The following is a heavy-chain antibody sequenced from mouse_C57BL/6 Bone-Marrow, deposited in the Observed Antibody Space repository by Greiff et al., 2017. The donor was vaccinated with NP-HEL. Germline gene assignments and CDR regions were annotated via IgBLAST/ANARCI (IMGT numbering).Heavy chain of an antibody. CDR2: INYDGSST. CDR3: ARDRTDYWYFDV. J-gene: IGHJ1*03. CDR1: GFTFSDYY. Sequence: EVQLVESAGGLVQPGSSMKLSCTASGFTFSDYYMAWVRQVPEKGLEWVANINYDGSSTYYLDSLKSRFIISRDNAKNILYLQMSSLKSEDTATYYCARDRTDYWYFDVWGTGTTVTVSS. V-gene: IGHV5-16*01.